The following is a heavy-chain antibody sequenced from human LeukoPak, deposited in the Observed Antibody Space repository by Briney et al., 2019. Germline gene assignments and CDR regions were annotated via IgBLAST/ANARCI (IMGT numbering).Heavy chain of an antibody. J-gene: IGHJ4*02. CDR1: GYTFTSYG. Sequence: ASVKVSCKASGYTFTSYGISWVRQAPGQGLEWMGWISAYNGNTNYAQKFQGRVTITADKSTSTAYMELSSLRSEDTAVYYCARAGGGCSGGSCSYYFDYWGQGTLVTVSS. CDR3: ARAGGGCSGGSCSYYFDY. CDR2: ISAYNGNT. D-gene: IGHD2-15*01. V-gene: IGHV1-18*01.